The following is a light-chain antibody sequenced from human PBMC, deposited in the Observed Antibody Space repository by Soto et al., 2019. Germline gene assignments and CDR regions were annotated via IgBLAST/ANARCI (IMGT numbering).Light chain of an antibody. V-gene: IGKV1-5*03. CDR1: QTINTW. J-gene: IGKJ4*01. CDR2: KAS. CDR3: QQYKSYVT. Sequence: DIQMTQSPSTLSASVGDRVTITCRASQTINTWLAWYQQKPGTAPKLLIYKASSLQDGVPPRFSGSGSGKEFTLTSTGLQPDDVATYFWQQYKSYVTFGGGTKVEIK.